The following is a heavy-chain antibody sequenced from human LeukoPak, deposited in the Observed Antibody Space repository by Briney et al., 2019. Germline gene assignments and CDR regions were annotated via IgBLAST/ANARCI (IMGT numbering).Heavy chain of an antibody. CDR2: IYHSGST. J-gene: IGHJ4*02. CDR1: GFTFSSYA. Sequence: LRLSCVASGFTFSSYAMSWIRQPPGKGLEWIGYIYHSGSTYYNPSLKSRVSISVDRSKNQFSLKLSSVTAADTAVYYCARGADILSPHFDYWGQGTLVTVSS. D-gene: IGHD3-9*01. CDR3: ARGADILSPHFDY. V-gene: IGHV4-30-2*01.